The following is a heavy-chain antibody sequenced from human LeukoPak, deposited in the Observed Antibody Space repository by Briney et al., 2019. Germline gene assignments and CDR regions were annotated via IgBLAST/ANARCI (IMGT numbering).Heavy chain of an antibody. V-gene: IGHV3-15*01. Sequence: GGSLRLSCAASGFTFSNAWMSWVRQAPGKGVEGVGRIKSKTDGGTTEYAARGKGRFTIERDETKNTLYLQMNSLKTEDTAVYYCTTLYDYVWGSYRHKSKSYFDYWGQGTLVTVSS. J-gene: IGHJ4*02. CDR2: IKSKTDGGTT. D-gene: IGHD3-16*02. CDR3: TTLYDYVWGSYRHKSKSYFDY. CDR1: GFTFSNAW.